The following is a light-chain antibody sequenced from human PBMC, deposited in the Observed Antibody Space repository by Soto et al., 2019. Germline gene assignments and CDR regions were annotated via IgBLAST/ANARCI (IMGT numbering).Light chain of an antibody. Sequence: EIVMTQSPATLSVSPGERATLSCRASQSVSSNLAWYQQKPGQAPSPLIYGASTRATGIPARFSGSGSGTEFKLTISSLQSEDIAVYYCQQYNNWPRKFGQGTKVESK. CDR1: QSVSSN. V-gene: IGKV3-15*01. CDR3: QQYNNWPRK. CDR2: GAS. J-gene: IGKJ1*01.